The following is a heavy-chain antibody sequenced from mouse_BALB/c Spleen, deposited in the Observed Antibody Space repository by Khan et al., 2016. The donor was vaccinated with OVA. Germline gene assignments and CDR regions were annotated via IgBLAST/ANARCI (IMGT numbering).Heavy chain of an antibody. CDR3: ARGGSSGPAWFTY. CDR2: IRYDGDS. V-gene: IGHV3-6*02. J-gene: IGHJ3*01. D-gene: IGHD3-1*01. CDR1: GYSITSGYF. Sequence: EVQLQESGPGLVKPSQSLSLTCSVTGYSITSGYFWNWIRQFPGNILEWMGYIRYDGDSNYNPSLKNRISITRDTSKHRFFLKLNSVTPEDTATYDCARGGSSGPAWFTYWGQGTLVTVSA.